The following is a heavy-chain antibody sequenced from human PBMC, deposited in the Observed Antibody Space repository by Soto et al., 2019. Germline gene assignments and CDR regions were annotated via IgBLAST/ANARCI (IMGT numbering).Heavy chain of an antibody. Sequence: QVHLVQSGAEVEKPGASVKVSCKASGYTFTDYGISWVRQAPGQGLQWMGWITAFNGNKKYAQQFQGRVAMTTDTSTSTAYMELRSLESDDTAVYYCARISQSDFWSGYYYFFDYWGQGTLVTVSS. D-gene: IGHD3-3*01. CDR3: ARISQSDFWSGYYYFFDY. CDR2: ITAFNGNK. CDR1: GYTFTDYG. J-gene: IGHJ4*02. V-gene: IGHV1-18*01.